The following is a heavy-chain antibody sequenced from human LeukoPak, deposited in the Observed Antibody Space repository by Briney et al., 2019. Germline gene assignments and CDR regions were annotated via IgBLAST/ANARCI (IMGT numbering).Heavy chain of an antibody. Sequence: GGTLRLSCAASGFTFSSYEMNWVRQAPGKGLEWVSYISSSGSTIYYADSVKGRFTISRDNAKNSLYPQMNSLRAEDTAVYYCAELGITMIGGVWGKGTTVTISS. J-gene: IGHJ6*04. D-gene: IGHD3-10*02. CDR3: AELGITMIGGV. V-gene: IGHV3-48*03. CDR2: ISSSGSTI. CDR1: GFTFSSYE.